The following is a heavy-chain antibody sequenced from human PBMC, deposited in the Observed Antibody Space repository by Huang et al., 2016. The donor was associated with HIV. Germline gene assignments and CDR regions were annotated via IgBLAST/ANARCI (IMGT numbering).Heavy chain of an antibody. CDR1: GCTVSTNY. V-gene: IGHV3-53*01. Sequence: IQPGGSLRLSCAASGCTVSTNYMTWVRQAPGKGLEWVSLIYSGGTTYYADSVKGRFTISRDDSENTLYLHMTSLRAGDTAVYYCAKEGDTGAALGYWGQGTLVTVS. J-gene: IGHJ4*02. CDR2: IYSGGTT. D-gene: IGHD2-8*02. CDR3: AKEGDTGAALGY.